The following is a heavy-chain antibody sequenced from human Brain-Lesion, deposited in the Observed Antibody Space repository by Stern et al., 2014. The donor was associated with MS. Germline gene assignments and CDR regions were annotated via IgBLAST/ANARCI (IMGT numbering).Heavy chain of an antibody. CDR2: IFPRDSNT. CDR3: ARSPATPSGYDRFDY. CDR1: GYLFDDYW. Sequence: EVQLVESGAEVKKPGESLKISCEASGYLFDDYWIGWVRQMSGRGLELVAIIFPRDSNTRYSPSVQGQVPISADKSISPAYLQRGALKASAPAIYYCARSPATPSGYDRFDYWGQGALVTVSS. J-gene: IGHJ4*02. D-gene: IGHD5-12*01. V-gene: IGHV5-51*03.